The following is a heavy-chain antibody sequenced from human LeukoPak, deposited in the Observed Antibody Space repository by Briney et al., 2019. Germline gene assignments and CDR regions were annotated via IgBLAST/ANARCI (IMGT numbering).Heavy chain of an antibody. CDR1: GFTFSDYY. J-gene: IGHJ4*02. CDR3: ARVVDHDYGDYYLDY. V-gene: IGHV3-11*04. D-gene: IGHD4-17*01. Sequence: GGSLRLSCAASGFTFSDYYMSWIRQAPGKGLQWLAYSSTSGSITYYADSVKGRFTISRDNAKNSVYLQMNSLRAEDTAVYYCARVVDHDYGDYYLDYWGQGTLVTVSS. CDR2: SSTSGSIT.